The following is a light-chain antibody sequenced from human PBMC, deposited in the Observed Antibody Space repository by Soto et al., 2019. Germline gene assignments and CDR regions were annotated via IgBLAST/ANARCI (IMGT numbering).Light chain of an antibody. Sequence: DIVMTQSLLSLPVTPGEPASISCRSSQSLLHSNGYNYLDWYLQKPGQSPQLLIYLGSHRASGVPDRLSGSGSGTNFTLKISRVEAEDVGVYYCMQALQTPWTFGQGTKVEIK. V-gene: IGKV2-28*01. CDR3: MQALQTPWT. CDR2: LGS. CDR1: QSLLHSNGYNY. J-gene: IGKJ1*01.